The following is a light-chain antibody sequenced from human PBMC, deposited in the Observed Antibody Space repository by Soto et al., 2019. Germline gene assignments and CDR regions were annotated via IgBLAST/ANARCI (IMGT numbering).Light chain of an antibody. CDR1: SSDVGNYNL. Sequence: QSALTHPASVSGSPGQSITISCTGPSSDVGNYNLVSWYQQHPGKAPKLMIYEGSKRPSGVSNRFSGSKSGNTASLTISGLQAEDEADYYCCSYAGSSASWVFGGGTKLTVL. CDR2: EGS. CDR3: CSYAGSSASWV. J-gene: IGLJ3*02. V-gene: IGLV2-23*01.